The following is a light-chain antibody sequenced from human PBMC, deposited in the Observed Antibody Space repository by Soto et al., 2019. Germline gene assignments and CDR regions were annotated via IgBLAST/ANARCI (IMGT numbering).Light chain of an antibody. CDR1: QSLSGN. V-gene: IGKV3-15*01. CDR2: RAA. Sequence: EIVMTQSPATLSVSPGERVTLSCRASQSLSGNLAWYQQKPGLAPRLLIKRAATRATGIPARFSGSGSETEFTLTTRSLQSEDFAVYYCQQYNNWPRTFGQGTKVDIK. CDR3: QQYNNWPRT. J-gene: IGKJ1*01.